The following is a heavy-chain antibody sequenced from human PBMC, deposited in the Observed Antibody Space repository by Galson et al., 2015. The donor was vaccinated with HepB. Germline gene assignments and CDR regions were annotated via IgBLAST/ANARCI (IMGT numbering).Heavy chain of an antibody. CDR1: GGTFSSYA. CDR2: IIPILGIA. Sequence: SVKVSCKASGGTFSSYAISWVRQAPGQGLEWMGRIIPILGIANYAQKFQGRVTITADKSTSTAYMELSSLRSEDTAVYYCARDGGDRTYIPYWYFDLWGRGTLVTVSS. D-gene: IGHD3-16*01. CDR3: ARDGGDRTYIPYWYFDL. V-gene: IGHV1-69*04. J-gene: IGHJ2*01.